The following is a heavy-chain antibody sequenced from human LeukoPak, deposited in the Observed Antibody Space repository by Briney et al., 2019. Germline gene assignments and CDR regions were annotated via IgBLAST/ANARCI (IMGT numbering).Heavy chain of an antibody. V-gene: IGHV3-21*01. CDR3: ARSEHSSSSFDY. CDR2: ISSSSTHI. Sequence: GGSLRLSCAASGFTLSSYSMNWVRQAPGXGLEWVSYISSSSTHIYYADSVKGRFTISRDNARNSLYLQMNSLRAEDTAIYYCARSEHSSSSFDYWGQGTLVTVSS. J-gene: IGHJ4*02. D-gene: IGHD6-6*01. CDR1: GFTLSSYS.